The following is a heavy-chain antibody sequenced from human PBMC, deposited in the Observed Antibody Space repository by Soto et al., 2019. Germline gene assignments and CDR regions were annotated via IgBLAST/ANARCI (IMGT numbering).Heavy chain of an antibody. Sequence: EVQLLESGGGSVQPGGSLRLSCAASGFGFSSYAMSWVRQAPGKGPEWVSGISASGGNTYYADSVKGRSTISRDNSKNILYLQMNNLIAEDTALYYCGKDPNGDFVGAFDFWVQGTMVTVSS. J-gene: IGHJ3*01. CDR1: GFGFSSYA. CDR2: ISASGGNT. V-gene: IGHV3-23*01. CDR3: GKDPNGDFVGAFDF. D-gene: IGHD4-17*01.